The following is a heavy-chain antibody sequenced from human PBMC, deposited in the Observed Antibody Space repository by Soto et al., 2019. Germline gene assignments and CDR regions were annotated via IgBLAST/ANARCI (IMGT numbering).Heavy chain of an antibody. V-gene: IGHV1-69*01. CDR3: ARDGGRHSGGMDY. D-gene: IGHD1-26*01. Sequence: QVQLVQSGAEVKKPGSSVKVSCKASGGTFSSYSINWVRQAPGQGLEWMGGIIPIFGTANYAQKFQGRVTMTGDESTSTAYMELSSVRSEDTAVYYCARDGGRHSGGMDYWGQGTLVSVSS. J-gene: IGHJ4*02. CDR2: IIPIFGTA. CDR1: GGTFSSYS.